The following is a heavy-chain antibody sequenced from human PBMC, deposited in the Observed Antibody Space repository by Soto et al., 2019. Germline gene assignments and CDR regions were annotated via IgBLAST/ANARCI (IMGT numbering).Heavy chain of an antibody. CDR1: GGTFSSYA. J-gene: IGHJ5*02. V-gene: IGHV1-69*13. CDR3: AIDGPRITGTTWWFDP. D-gene: IGHD1-20*01. CDR2: IIHIFGTA. Sequence: SVKVSCQASGGTFSSYAISWVLQAPGQGLEWMGGIIHIFGTANYAQKFQGRVAITADESTSTAYMELSSLRSDDTAVYYCAIDGPRITGTTWWFDPWGQGTLVTVSS.